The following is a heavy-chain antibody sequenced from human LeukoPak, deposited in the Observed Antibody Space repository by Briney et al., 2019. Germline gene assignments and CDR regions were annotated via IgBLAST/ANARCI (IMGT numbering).Heavy chain of an antibody. V-gene: IGHV3-23*01. CDR1: GFSFTSYA. D-gene: IGHD1-26*01. J-gene: IGHJ4*02. CDR3: ARAGSYYPGYYFDC. Sequence: GGSLRLSCAASGFSFTSYAMSWVRQAQGKGLEWVSAVSRSGGATYYADSVKGRFTISRDNARNSLFLQMNSLRDEDTAVYYCARAGSYYPGYYFDCWGQGTLVTVSS. CDR2: VSRSGGAT.